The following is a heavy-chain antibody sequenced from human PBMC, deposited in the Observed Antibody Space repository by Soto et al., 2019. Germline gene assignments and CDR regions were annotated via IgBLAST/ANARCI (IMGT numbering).Heavy chain of an antibody. V-gene: IGHV5-51*01. CDR3: VRPQAKELGTMRGAFDI. J-gene: IGHJ3*02. CDR2: IHPADSDT. CDR1: GDTFTSHW. Sequence: GASLKISCKGSGDTFTSHWIAWVRQMPGKGLELVGLIHPADSDTRYSPSLEGQVTISVDKSISTAYLQWSFLKASDSAMYYCVRPQAKELGTMRGAFDIWGQGTKVTVSS. D-gene: IGHD6-13*01.